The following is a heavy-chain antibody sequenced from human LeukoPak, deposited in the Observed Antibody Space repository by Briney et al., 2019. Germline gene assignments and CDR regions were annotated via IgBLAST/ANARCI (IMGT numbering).Heavy chain of an antibody. D-gene: IGHD3-22*01. CDR2: IIPIFGTA. Sequence: ASVKVSCKASGGTFSSYAISWVRQAPGQGLEWMGGIIPIFGTANYAQKFQGRVTITADESTSTAYMELSSLRSEDTAVYYCAIRVDGSGYYRNWYFDLWGRGTPVTVSS. CDR3: AIRVDGSGYYRNWYFDL. J-gene: IGHJ2*01. V-gene: IGHV1-69*13. CDR1: GGTFSSYA.